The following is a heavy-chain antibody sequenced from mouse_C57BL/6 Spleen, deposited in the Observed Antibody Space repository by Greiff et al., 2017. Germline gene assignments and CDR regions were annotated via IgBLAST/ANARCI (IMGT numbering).Heavy chain of an antibody. Sequence: VQLKESGPGMVKPSQSLSLTCTVTGYSITSGYDWHWIRHFPGNKLEWMGYISYSGSTNYNPSLKSRISITHDKSKNHFFLKLNSVTTEDTATYYCASSTVVATGAMDYWGQGTSVTVSS. D-gene: IGHD1-1*01. CDR2: ISYSGST. V-gene: IGHV3-1*01. CDR1: GYSITSGYD. CDR3: ASSTVVATGAMDY. J-gene: IGHJ4*01.